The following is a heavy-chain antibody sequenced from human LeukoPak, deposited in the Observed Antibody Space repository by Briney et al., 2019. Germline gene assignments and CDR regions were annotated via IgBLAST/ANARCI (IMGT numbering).Heavy chain of an antibody. CDR2: ISWNSGSI. D-gene: IGHD3-22*01. Sequence: GGSLRLSCAASGFTFDDYAMHWVRQAPGKGLEWVSGISWNSGSIGYADSVKGRFTISRDSAKNSLYLQMNSVRAEDTVLYYCAKGLYYFNSSGKKHLDYWGQGTLVTVSS. J-gene: IGHJ4*02. V-gene: IGHV3-9*01. CDR3: AKGLYYFNSSGKKHLDY. CDR1: GFTFDDYA.